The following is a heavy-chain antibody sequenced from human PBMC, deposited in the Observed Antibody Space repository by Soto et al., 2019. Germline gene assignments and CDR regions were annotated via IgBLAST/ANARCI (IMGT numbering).Heavy chain of an antibody. CDR2: INQDGAVT. CDR1: GFPFMSSF. D-gene: IGHD3-10*01. V-gene: IGHV3-7*03. CDR3: ARYYCGSGRYSFDY. J-gene: IGHJ4*02. Sequence: HPGGSLRLSCVACGFPFMSSFIGWVRQAPGKGLEGVANINQDGAVTYYVDSVEERSTIFRDNAKDSLSLQLVSRRAEDTAVYYCARYYCGSGRYSFDYWGQGSLVTVSS.